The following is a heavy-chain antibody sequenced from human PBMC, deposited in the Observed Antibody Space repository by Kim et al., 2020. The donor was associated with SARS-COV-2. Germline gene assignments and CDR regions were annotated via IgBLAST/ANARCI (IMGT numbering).Heavy chain of an antibody. J-gene: IGHJ4*02. CDR1: GGSFSGYY. CDR2: INHSGST. Sequence: SETLSLTCAVYGGSFSGYYWSWIRQPPGKGLEWIGEINHSGSTNYNPSLKSRVTISVDTSKNQFSLKLSSVTAADTAVYYCARGVWDTMVRGVSNLDYWGQGTLVTVSS. V-gene: IGHV4-34*01. CDR3: ARGVWDTMVRGVSNLDY. D-gene: IGHD3-10*01.